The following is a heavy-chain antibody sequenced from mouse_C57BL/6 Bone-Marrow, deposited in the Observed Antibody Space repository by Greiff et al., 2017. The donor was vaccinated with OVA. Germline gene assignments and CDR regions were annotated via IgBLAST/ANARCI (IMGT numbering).Heavy chain of an antibody. Sequence: VQLKESGGDLVKPGGSLKLSCAASGFTFSSYGMSWVRQTPDKRLEWVATIRSGGSYTYYPDSVKGRFPISRDTAKNTLYLQMSSLKSEDTAMYYCARHEAGTTGYYYAMDYWGQGTSVTVSS. D-gene: IGHD2-14*01. CDR2: IRSGGSYT. CDR3: ARHEAGTTGYYYAMDY. J-gene: IGHJ4*01. CDR1: GFTFSSYG. V-gene: IGHV5-6*01.